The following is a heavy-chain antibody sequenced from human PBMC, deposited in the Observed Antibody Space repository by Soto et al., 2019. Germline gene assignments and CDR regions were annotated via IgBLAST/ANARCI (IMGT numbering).Heavy chain of an antibody. J-gene: IGHJ4*02. Sequence: ASVKVSCKASGYTFTSYYMHWVRQAPGQGLEWMGIINPSGGSTSYAQKFQGRVTMTRDTSTSTVYMELSSLRSEDTAVYYCARGEVLLWFGELGSLFDYWGQGTLVTVS. CDR1: GYTFTSYY. CDR3: ARGEVLLWFGELGSLFDY. CDR2: INPSGGST. D-gene: IGHD3-10*01. V-gene: IGHV1-46*01.